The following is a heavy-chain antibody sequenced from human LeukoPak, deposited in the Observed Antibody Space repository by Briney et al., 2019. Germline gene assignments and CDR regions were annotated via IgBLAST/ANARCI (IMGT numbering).Heavy chain of an antibody. D-gene: IGHD3-9*01. V-gene: IGHV3-9*01. CDR3: AKDILPGGDYDILPRDY. J-gene: IGHJ4*02. CDR1: GFNFDDYA. CDR2: ISWNSGSI. Sequence: GGSLRLSCAASGFNFDDYAMHWVRQAPGKGLEGVTGISWNSGSIGYADSVKGRFTISRDNAKNSLYLQMNSLRAEDTALYYCAKDILPGGDYDILPRDYWGQGTLVTVSS.